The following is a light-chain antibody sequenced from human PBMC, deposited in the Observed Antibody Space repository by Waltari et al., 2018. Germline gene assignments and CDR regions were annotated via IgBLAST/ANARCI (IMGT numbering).Light chain of an antibody. Sequence: DIQMTQSPSTLSPSVGDTVTITRRASQSIRDYLARYQQKPGQAPKLLIYDASTLKNGVPSRFSGSVSGTEFTLTISSLQPDDFATYYCQHYSGFSSRTFGQGTKVDIK. J-gene: IGKJ1*01. CDR2: DAS. CDR3: QHYSGFSSRT. CDR1: QSIRDY. V-gene: IGKV1-5*01.